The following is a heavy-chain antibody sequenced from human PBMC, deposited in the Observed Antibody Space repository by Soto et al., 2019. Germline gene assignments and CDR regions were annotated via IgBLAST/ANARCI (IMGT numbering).Heavy chain of an antibody. J-gene: IGHJ3*02. D-gene: IGHD3-16*02. CDR2: IYYSGST. Sequence: SETLSLTCTVSGGSISSYYWSWIRQPPGKGLEWIGYIYYSGSTNYNPSLKSRVTISVDTSKNQFSLKLSSVTAADTAVYYCARGVMITFGGVIATGAFDIWGQGTMVTVSS. V-gene: IGHV4-59*01. CDR1: GGSISSYY. CDR3: ARGVMITFGGVIATGAFDI.